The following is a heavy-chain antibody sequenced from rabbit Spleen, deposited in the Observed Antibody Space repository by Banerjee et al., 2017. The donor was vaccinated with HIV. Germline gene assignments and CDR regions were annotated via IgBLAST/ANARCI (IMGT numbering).Heavy chain of an antibody. J-gene: IGHJ4*01. CDR2: INTVTGKS. D-gene: IGHD6-1*01. CDR3: ARSRYYDFDYSGYTYAIPNNL. V-gene: IGHV1S7*01. Sequence: QLEESGGRLVQPGGSLTLSCKAFGFTISGYWMNWVRQAPGKGLEWIAYINTVTGKSVYASWAKGRFTISSHNAQNTLYLQLNSLTAADTATYFCARSRYYDFDYSGYTYAIPNNLWGPGTLVTVS. CDR1: GFTISGYW.